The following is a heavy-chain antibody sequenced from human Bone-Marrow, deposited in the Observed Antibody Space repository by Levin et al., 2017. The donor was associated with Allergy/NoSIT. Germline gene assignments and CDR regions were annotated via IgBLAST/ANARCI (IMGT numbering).Heavy chain of an antibody. V-gene: IGHV1-69*13. CDR3: ARELNEYSNFMDV. J-gene: IGHJ6*03. D-gene: IGHD4-11*01. CDR2: SIPVFGTA. Sequence: SVKVSCKASGVTFTSYVISWVRQAPGQGLEWMGGSIPVFGTANYAQKFQGRVTITADASTSTAYMELSSLRSEDTAVYYCARELNEYSNFMDVWGKGTTVTVSS. CDR1: GVTFTSYV.